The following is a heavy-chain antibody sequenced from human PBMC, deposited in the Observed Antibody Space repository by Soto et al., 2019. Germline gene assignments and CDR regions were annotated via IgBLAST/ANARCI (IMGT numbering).Heavy chain of an antibody. CDR1: GGTFRTAA. CDR3: ARDNDRPQLGGNYYYILDV. J-gene: IGHJ6*02. D-gene: IGHD2-8*01. V-gene: IGHV1-69*12. CDR2: IMPVFRTP. Sequence: QVQLEQSGAEVKKPGSSVKVSCKASGGTFRTAAVSWVRQAPGQGLEWMGGIMPVFRTPDYAQKFHGRVTITADESTSTAYMELNGLRSDDTAVYYCARDNDRPQLGGNYYYILDVWGQGTTITVSS.